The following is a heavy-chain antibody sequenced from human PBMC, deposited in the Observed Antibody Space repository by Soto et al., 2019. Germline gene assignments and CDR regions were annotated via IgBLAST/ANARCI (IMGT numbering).Heavy chain of an antibody. D-gene: IGHD5-18*01. V-gene: IGHV3-15*07. CDR3: TKEGDTDLVTEPIDY. CDR2: IKRKTDGGTT. CDR1: GFTFSNAW. J-gene: IGHJ4*02. Sequence: EVQLVESGGGLVKPGGSLRLSCAASGFTFSNAWMNWVRQAPGKGLEWVGRIKRKTDGGTTDYAAPVKGSFTIPREDSKYTLDLQMNSMKTEDAAVYYCTKEGDTDLVTEPIDYWGQGTLVTVSS.